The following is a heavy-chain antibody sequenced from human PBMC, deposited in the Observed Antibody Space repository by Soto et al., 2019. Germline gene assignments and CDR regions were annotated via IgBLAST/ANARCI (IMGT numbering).Heavy chain of an antibody. CDR2: IFYTGST. CDR1: GGSINSYY. Sequence: SETLSLTCPVAGGSINSYYWSWIRQPPGKGLEWVGYIFYTGSTNYKPSLKGRVTISVETSKNQFSLNMTSVTAADTAVYYCARAFYVPYSRSWFYFLDSWGQGSLFTVSS. D-gene: IGHD6-13*01. V-gene: IGHV4-59*01. CDR3: ARAFYVPYSRSWFYFLDS. J-gene: IGHJ4*02.